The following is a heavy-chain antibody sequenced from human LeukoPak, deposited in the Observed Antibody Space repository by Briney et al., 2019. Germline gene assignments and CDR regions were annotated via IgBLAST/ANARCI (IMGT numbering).Heavy chain of an antibody. D-gene: IGHD4-17*01. CDR2: ISSSGSTI. CDR3: AREVDYGDYVDY. CDR1: GFTFSSCE. Sequence: GGSLRLSCAASGFTFSSCEMNWVRQAPGKGLEWVSYISSSGSTIYYADSVKGRFTISRDNAKNSLYLQMNSLRAEDTAVYYCAREVDYGDYVDYWGQGTLVTVSS. J-gene: IGHJ4*02. V-gene: IGHV3-48*03.